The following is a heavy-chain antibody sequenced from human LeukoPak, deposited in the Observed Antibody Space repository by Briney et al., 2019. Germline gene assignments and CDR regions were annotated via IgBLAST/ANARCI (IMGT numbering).Heavy chain of an antibody. J-gene: IGHJ3*02. D-gene: IGHD4-23*01. CDR3: ARDSDYGGSFDI. CDR2: ISGYSGPA. Sequence: GGSLRLSCAASGFSFGSYGLSWVRQAPGKGLQWISYISGYSGPAYYADSVEGRFTISRDNAKNSLYLQMHSLRAEDTAVYYCARDSDYGGSFDIWGQGTMVTVSS. CDR1: GFSFGSYG. V-gene: IGHV3-48*04.